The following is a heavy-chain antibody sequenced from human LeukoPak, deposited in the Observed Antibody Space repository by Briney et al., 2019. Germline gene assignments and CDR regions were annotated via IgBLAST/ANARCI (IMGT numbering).Heavy chain of an antibody. CDR1: GFTFSSYG. V-gene: IGHV3-33*01. D-gene: IGHD3-22*01. J-gene: IGHJ4*02. CDR2: IWYDGSNK. CDR3: ARDQDRGGGRITMIY. Sequence: GGSLRLSCAASGFTFSSYGMHWVRQAPGKGLEWVAVIWYDGSNKYNADSVKGRFTISRDNSKNTLYLQMNSLRAEGTAVYYCARDQDRGGGRITMIYWGQGTLVTVSS.